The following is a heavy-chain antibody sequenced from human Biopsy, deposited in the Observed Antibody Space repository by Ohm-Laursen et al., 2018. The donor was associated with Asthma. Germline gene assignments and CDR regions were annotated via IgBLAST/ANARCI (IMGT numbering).Heavy chain of an antibody. J-gene: IGHJ1*01. CDR2: IKHDGSEK. Sequence: SLRLSCTAPGFTFGDYWMSWVRRVPGKGLEWVANIKHDGSEKNHVDSLKGRFTISRDNAKNSLYLQMNSLRAEDTAVYYCARTFHFWSPYHAEHYQLWGQGTLVTVS. D-gene: IGHD3-3*02. V-gene: IGHV3-7*01. CDR3: ARTFHFWSPYHAEHYQL. CDR1: GFTFGDYW.